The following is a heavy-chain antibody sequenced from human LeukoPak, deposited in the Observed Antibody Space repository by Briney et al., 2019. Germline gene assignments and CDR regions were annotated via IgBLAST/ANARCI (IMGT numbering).Heavy chain of an antibody. Sequence: GGSLRLSCAASGFTFSTFAMYWVRLSPGKGLEWVSSITGSGPYMLYADSVKHRFTISRDNTKNLLYLEMNSLRSEDTAVYYCAKQYSSDWNGVAEYFQHWGQGTLVTVSS. CDR3: AKQYSSDWNGVAEYFQH. D-gene: IGHD6-19*01. CDR2: ITGSGPYM. J-gene: IGHJ1*01. CDR1: GFTFSTFA. V-gene: IGHV3-21*04.